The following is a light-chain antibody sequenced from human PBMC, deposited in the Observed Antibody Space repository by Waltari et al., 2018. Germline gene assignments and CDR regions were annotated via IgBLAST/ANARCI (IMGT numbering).Light chain of an antibody. J-gene: IGKJ3*01. CDR3: HQYDNLPFT. Sequence: DIQMTQSPSSLSASVGDRVTITCQASQDITNYLNWYQQKPGKAPKLLIYDASSLETVVPSRFSGSGSGSHFTFTIISLQPEDIATYYCHQYDNLPFTFGPGTKVDIK. V-gene: IGKV1-33*01. CDR1: QDITNY. CDR2: DAS.